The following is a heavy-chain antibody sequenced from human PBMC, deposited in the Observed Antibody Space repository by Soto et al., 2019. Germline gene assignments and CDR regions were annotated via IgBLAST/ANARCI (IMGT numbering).Heavy chain of an antibody. CDR1: GFTFSTYW. Sequence: EVQVVESGGGLVQPGGSLRLSCAASGFTFSTYWMHWVRQAPGKGLVWVSRINTDGSSTTYADSVKGRFTISRDNPKNTMYLQMNSVRAESTAVYCCARNGRWIAYWGRGTLVTVSS. CDR2: INTDGSST. D-gene: IGHD2-8*01. J-gene: IGHJ4*02. V-gene: IGHV3-74*01. CDR3: ARNGRWIAY.